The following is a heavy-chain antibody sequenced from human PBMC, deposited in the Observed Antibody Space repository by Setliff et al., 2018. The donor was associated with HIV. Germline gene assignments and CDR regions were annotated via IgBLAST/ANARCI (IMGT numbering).Heavy chain of an antibody. D-gene: IGHD3-3*01. CDR1: GYTFTDYY. J-gene: IGHJ5*02. CDR2: VDPEDGET. Sequence: ASVKVSCKASGYTFTDYYIHWVQQAPGKGLEWMGRVDPEDGETRIAEKFQGRVTLTAETSKDTAYMELSSLRYEDTAVYYCATMAENNYDFWSAYYRWFDPWGRGTLVTVSS. V-gene: IGHV1-69-2*01. CDR3: ATMAENNYDFWSAYYRWFDP.